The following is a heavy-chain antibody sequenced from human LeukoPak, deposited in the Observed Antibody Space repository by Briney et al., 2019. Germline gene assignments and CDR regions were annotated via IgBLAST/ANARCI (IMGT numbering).Heavy chain of an antibody. CDR3: ARGTIAVTATTRGDY. CDR2: ISGYDGYT. D-gene: IGHD2-15*01. V-gene: IGHV1-18*01. CDR1: GYTFTSYG. J-gene: IGHJ4*02. Sequence: ASVKVSFKASGYTFTSYGISWVRQAPGQGLEWMGWISGYDGYTKYAQKLQDRVTMATETSTSTTYMELRSLRSDDTAVYYCARGTIAVTATTRGDYWGQGTLVTVSP.